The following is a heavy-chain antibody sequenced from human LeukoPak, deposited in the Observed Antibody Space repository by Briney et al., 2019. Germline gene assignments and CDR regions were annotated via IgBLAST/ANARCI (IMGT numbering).Heavy chain of an antibody. J-gene: IGHJ4*02. D-gene: IGHD5-18*01. CDR2: IYYSGST. CDR3: ARGEGYSYGYGGYYFDY. CDR1: GGSISSSGYY. V-gene: IGHV4-39*07. Sequence: SETLSLTCTVSGGSISSSGYYWGWLRQPPGKGLEWIGSIYYSGSTYYSPSLKSRVTISVDTSKNQFSLKLSSVTAADTAVYYCARGEGYSYGYGGYYFDYWGQGTLVTVSS.